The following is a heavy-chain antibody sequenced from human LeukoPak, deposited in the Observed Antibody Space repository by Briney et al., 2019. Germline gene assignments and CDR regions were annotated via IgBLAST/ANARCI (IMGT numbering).Heavy chain of an antibody. J-gene: IGHJ3*02. CDR3: AKVDPPIIAGARGDAFEI. CDR1: GYRFTNFG. D-gene: IGHD1-26*01. V-gene: IGHV1-18*01. Sequence: VASVKVSCKASGYRFTNFGITSVQQAPGQGLEWMGWTTPYDDNPEYGKKFQGRVTMTTDTSTDTAYLQVSSLRPDDTAVYYCAKVDPPIIAGARGDAFEIWGQGTLVTVSS. CDR2: TTPYDDNP.